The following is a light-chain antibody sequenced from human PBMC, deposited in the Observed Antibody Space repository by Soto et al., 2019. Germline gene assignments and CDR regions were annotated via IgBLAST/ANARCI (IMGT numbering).Light chain of an antibody. CDR3: QQYDNLPPTWT. J-gene: IGKJ1*01. V-gene: IGKV1-5*01. CDR1: QTISTW. CDR2: DAS. Sequence: DIQVTQSPPTLSASVGDRVTITCRAIQTISTWMAWYQQKPGKAPKLLVYDASTLQSGVASRFSGSGSGTEFTLIISGLQPEDIATYYCQQYDNLPPTWTFGQGTKVDIK.